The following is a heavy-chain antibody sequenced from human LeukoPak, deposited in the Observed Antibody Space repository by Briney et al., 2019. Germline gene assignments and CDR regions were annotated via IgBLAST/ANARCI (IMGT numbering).Heavy chain of an antibody. CDR2: ISYDGSNK. V-gene: IGHV3-30-3*01. J-gene: IGHJ4*02. Sequence: GGSLRLSCAASGFTFSSYWMSWVRQAPGKGLEWVAVISYDGSNKYYADSVKGRFTISRDNSKNTLYLQMNSLRAEDTAVYYCARAEAYYYDSSGHFDYWGQGTLVTVSS. D-gene: IGHD3-22*01. CDR3: ARAEAYYYDSSGHFDY. CDR1: GFTFSSYW.